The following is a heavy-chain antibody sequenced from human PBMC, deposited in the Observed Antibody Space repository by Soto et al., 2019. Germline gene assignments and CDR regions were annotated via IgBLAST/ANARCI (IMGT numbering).Heavy chain of an antibody. D-gene: IGHD1-26*01. Sequence: SVKVSCEASGGTFSSYAISWVRQAPGQGLEWMGGIIPIFGTANYAQKFQGRVTITADESTSTAYMELSSLRSEDTAVYYCARLLMGPIVGAPQDYYYYNMDVWGPGATVTVSS. CDR2: IIPIFGTA. CDR1: GGTFSSYA. V-gene: IGHV1-69*13. J-gene: IGHJ6*03. CDR3: ARLLMGPIVGAPQDYYYYNMDV.